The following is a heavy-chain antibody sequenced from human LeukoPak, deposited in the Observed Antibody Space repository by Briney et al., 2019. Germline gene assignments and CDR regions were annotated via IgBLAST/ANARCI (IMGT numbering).Heavy chain of an antibody. CDR1: GFTFTNAW. V-gene: IGHV3-15*01. D-gene: IGHD4-17*01. CDR3: TRDSGDGDYVNYYYYYMDV. CDR2: MKSKRDGGAT. J-gene: IGHJ6*03. Sequence: PGGSLRLSCEASGFTFTNAWMNWVRQAPGKGPEWVGRMKSKRDGGATEYAASVKGRFTISRDDSKSIAYLQMNSLKTEDTAVYYCTRDSGDGDYVNYYYYYMDVWGKGTTVTISS.